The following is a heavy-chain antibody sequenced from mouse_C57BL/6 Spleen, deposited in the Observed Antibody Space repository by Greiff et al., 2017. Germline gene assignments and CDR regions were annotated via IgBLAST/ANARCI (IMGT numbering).Heavy chain of an antibody. V-gene: IGHV1-76*01. CDR3: ARRGANWDRYFDY. CDR1: GYTFTDYY. D-gene: IGHD4-1*01. CDR2: IYPGSGNT. J-gene: IGHJ2*01. Sequence: QVQLQQSGAELVRPGASVKLSCKASGYTFTDYYINWVKQRPGQGLEWIARIYPGSGNTYYNEKFKGKATLTAEKSSSTAYMQLSSLTSEDSAVYFCARRGANWDRYFDYWGQGTTLTVSS.